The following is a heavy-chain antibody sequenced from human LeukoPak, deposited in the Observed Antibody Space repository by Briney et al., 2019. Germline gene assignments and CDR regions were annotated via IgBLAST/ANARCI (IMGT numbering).Heavy chain of an antibody. Sequence: SVKVSCKASGGTFSSYAISWVRQAPGQGLEWMGGTIPIFGTANYAQKFQGRVTITADKSTSTAYMELSSLRSEDTAVYYCARGDSGWSPVDYWGQGTLVTVSS. D-gene: IGHD6-19*01. CDR3: ARGDSGWSPVDY. J-gene: IGHJ4*02. CDR2: TIPIFGTA. V-gene: IGHV1-69*06. CDR1: GGTFSSYA.